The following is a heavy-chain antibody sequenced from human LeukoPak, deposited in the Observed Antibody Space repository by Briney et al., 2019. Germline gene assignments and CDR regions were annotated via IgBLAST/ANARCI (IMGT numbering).Heavy chain of an antibody. J-gene: IGHJ6*03. D-gene: IGHD5-18*01. CDR2: ICYSGST. CDR3: ATTTEGGYTYDYFYYYYMDV. V-gene: IGHV4-59*01. CDR1: GGSISSYY. Sequence: SETLSLTCTVSGGSISSYYWSWIRQPPGKGLEWIGYICYSGSTNYNPSLKSRVTISVDTSKNQFSLKLSSVTAADTAVYYCATTTEGGYTYDYFYYYYMDVWGKGTTVTISS.